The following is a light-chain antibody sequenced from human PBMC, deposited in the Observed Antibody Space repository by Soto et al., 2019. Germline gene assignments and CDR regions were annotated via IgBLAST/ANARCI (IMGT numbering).Light chain of an antibody. J-gene: IGKJ2*01. Sequence: EVVLTQSPASLSASPGERVTLSCRASQNIRSSLAWYQQRPGQAPRLLIDDASTRATGIPPRLSGGGSGPEFTVTISSLQSEDFAIYYCQQYDIWPPYTFGQGTKVEF. CDR3: QQYDIWPPYT. V-gene: IGKV3-15*01. CDR1: QNIRSS. CDR2: DAS.